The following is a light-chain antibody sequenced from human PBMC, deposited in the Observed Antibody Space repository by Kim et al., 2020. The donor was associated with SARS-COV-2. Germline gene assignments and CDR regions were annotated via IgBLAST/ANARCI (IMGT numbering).Light chain of an antibody. Sequence: PAANSCRSRQNLLDGNVYNNLDWYRQKPGQSPQLLIELRSNRSYGDPDGFSAMAPGTDFTPKNSRVGAKDVGVYYCMQALQTPITIGQGAPLEIK. CDR1: QNLLDGNVYNN. V-gene: IGKV2-28*01. J-gene: IGKJ5*01. CDR3: MQALQTPIT. CDR2: LRS.